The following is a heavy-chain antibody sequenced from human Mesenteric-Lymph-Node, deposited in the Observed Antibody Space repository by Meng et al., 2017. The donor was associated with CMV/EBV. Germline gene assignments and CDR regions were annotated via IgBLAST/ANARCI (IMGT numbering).Heavy chain of an antibody. V-gene: IGHV1-18*01. J-gene: IGHJ4*02. CDR2: INAYNGNT. CDR3: ARSPNPYYFDY. Sequence: SCKASGYTFTNYGISWVRQAPGQGLEWMGWINAYNGNTKYAQKLQGRVTMTTDTSTSTAYMEVRSLRSDDTAVYYCARSPNPYYFDYWGQGTLVTVSS. CDR1: GYTFTNYG. D-gene: IGHD1-14*01.